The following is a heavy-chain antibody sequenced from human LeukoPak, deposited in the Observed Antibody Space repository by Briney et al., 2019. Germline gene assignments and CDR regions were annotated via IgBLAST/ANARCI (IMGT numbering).Heavy chain of an antibody. V-gene: IGHV3-23*01. CDR2: ISGSGGST. D-gene: IGHD1-26*01. CDR3: AKSISRFSGSCNFDY. J-gene: IGHJ4*02. CDR1: GFTFSSYG. Sequence: GGSLRPSCAASGFTFSSYGMRSVRQAPGRGLGWDSAISGSGGSTYYADTVKGRFTISRDNSKNTLYLQMNSLRAEDTAVYYCAKSISRFSGSCNFDYWGQGILVTVSS.